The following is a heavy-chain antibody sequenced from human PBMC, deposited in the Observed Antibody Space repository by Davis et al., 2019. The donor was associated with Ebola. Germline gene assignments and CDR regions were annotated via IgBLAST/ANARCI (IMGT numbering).Heavy chain of an antibody. D-gene: IGHD1-1*01. CDR3: ANYVQRGAFDI. CDR2: IYYSGST. Sequence: MPSETLSLTCTVSGGSISSYYWSWIRQPPGKGLEWIGYIYYSGSTNYNPSLKSRVTISVDTSKNQFSLKLSSVTAADTAVYYCANYVQRGAFDIWGQGTMVSVSS. J-gene: IGHJ3*02. V-gene: IGHV4-59*12. CDR1: GGSISSYY.